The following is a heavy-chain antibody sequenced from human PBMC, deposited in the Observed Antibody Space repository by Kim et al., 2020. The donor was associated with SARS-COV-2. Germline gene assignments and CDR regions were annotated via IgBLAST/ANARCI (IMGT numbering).Heavy chain of an antibody. Sequence: GGSLRLSCAASGFTFSSYAMHWVRQAPGKGLEWVAVISYDGSNKYYADSVKGRFTISRDNSKNTLYLQMNSLRAEDTAVYYCARGPIVVVTAQYFQHWGQGTLATVSS. D-gene: IGHD2-21*02. V-gene: IGHV3-30-3*01. CDR3: ARGPIVVVTAQYFQH. CDR1: GFTFSSYA. J-gene: IGHJ1*01. CDR2: ISYDGSNK.